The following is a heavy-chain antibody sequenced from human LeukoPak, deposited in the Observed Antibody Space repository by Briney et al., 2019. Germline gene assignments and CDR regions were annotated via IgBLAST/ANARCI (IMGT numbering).Heavy chain of an antibody. Sequence: PGGSLRLSCAASGFTFSSYGMPWVRQAPGKGLEWVAFIRYDGSNKYYADSVKGRFTISRDNSKNTLYLQMNSLRAEDTDVYYCAKDSGGYYNWFDPWGQGTLVTVSS. CDR3: AKDSGGYYNWFDP. J-gene: IGHJ5*02. CDR1: GFTFSSYG. V-gene: IGHV3-30*02. D-gene: IGHD2-15*01. CDR2: IRYDGSNK.